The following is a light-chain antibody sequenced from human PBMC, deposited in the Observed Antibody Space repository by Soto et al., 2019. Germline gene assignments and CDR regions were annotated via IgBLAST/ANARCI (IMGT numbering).Light chain of an antibody. CDR1: QNIGNR. Sequence: NQMTQSPSSVSAPIGDSVTITCRASQNIGNRLAWFQQKPGKPPKLLIEAASTLEIGVPSTFSGSGSGTEFTLTISSLQPDDFATYYCQQYSTYPSLTFGGGTKVDIK. CDR2: AAS. V-gene: IGKV1-5*01. J-gene: IGKJ4*01. CDR3: QQYSTYPSLT.